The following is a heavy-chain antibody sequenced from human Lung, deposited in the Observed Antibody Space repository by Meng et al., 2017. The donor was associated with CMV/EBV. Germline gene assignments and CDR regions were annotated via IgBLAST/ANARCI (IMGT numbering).Heavy chain of an antibody. J-gene: IGHJ3*01. D-gene: IGHD2-21*02. CDR3: TKGGGERVTFDALDV. CDR1: GFTFDDFA. Sequence: SLKISCTASGFTFDDFAMHWVRQSPGEGLEWVSGISGNTGFIGYADSVKGRFTISRDNAKKTLSLQINTLRAEDTALYYCTKGGGERVTFDALDVWGQGTRVTVSS. CDR2: ISGNTGFI. V-gene: IGHV3-9*01.